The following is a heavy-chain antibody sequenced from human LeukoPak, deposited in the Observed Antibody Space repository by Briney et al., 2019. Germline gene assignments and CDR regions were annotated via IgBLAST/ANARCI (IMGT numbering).Heavy chain of an antibody. CDR2: INHSGST. Sequence: SETLSLTCAVYGGSFSGYYWSWIRQPPGKGLEWIGEINHSGSTNYNPSLKSRVNISVDTSKKQFSLKLSSVTAADTAVYYCARGYYGSGNDYWGQGTLVTVSS. D-gene: IGHD3-10*01. V-gene: IGHV4-34*01. CDR1: GGSFSGYY. J-gene: IGHJ4*02. CDR3: ARGYYGSGNDY.